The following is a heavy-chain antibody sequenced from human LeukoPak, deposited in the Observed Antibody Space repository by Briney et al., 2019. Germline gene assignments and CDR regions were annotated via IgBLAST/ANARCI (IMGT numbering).Heavy chain of an antibody. J-gene: IGHJ5*02. CDR1: GYTFTSYG. D-gene: IGHD6-6*01. V-gene: IGHV1-18*01. CDR2: ISAYNGNT. CDR3: ARDRGAARPDWFDP. Sequence: ASVKVSCKASGYTFTSYGISWVRQAPGQGLEWMGWISAYNGNTNYALKLQGRVTMTTDTSTSTAYMELRSLRSDDTAVYYCARDRGAARPDWFDPWGQGTLVTVSS.